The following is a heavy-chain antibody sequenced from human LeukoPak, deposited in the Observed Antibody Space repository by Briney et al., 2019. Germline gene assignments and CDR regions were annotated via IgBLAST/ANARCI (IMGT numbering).Heavy chain of an antibody. CDR3: ARDLTYYDFWSGSSCFDY. CDR1: GYTFTSYA. D-gene: IGHD3-3*01. Sequence: ASVKVSCKASGYTFTSYAMNWVRQAPGQGLEWMGWINTNTGNPTYAQGFTGRFVFSLDTSVSTAYLQISSLKAEDTAVYYRARDLTYYDFWSGSSCFDYWGQGTLVTVSS. J-gene: IGHJ4*02. V-gene: IGHV7-4-1*02. CDR2: INTNTGNP.